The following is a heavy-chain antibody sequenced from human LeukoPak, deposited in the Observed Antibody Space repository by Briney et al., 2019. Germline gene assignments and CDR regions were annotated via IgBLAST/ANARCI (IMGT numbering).Heavy chain of an antibody. Sequence: PSETLSLTCTVSGGSISSSSYYWGWIRQPPGKGLEWIGSIYYSGSTYYNPSLKSRVTISVDTSKNQFSLKLSSVTAADTAVYYCARDRYYYDSSGLLPSYIYYWYFDLWGRGTLVTVSS. CDR1: GGSISSSSYY. V-gene: IGHV4-39*07. J-gene: IGHJ2*01. CDR3: ARDRYYYDSSGLLPSYIYYWYFDL. CDR2: IYYSGST. D-gene: IGHD3-22*01.